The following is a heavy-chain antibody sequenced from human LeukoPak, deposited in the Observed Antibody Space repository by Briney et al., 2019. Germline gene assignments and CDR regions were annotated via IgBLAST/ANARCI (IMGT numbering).Heavy chain of an antibody. CDR1: GYTLTELS. CDR3: ARKLGYCSGGSCYLCDY. J-gene: IGHJ4*02. CDR2: FDPEDGET. Sequence: ASVKVSCKVSGYTLTELSMHWVRQAPGKGLEWMGGFDPEDGETIYAQKFQGRVTMTEDTSTDTAYMELSSLRSDDTAVYYCARKLGYCSGGSCYLCDYWGQGTLVTVSS. D-gene: IGHD2-15*01. V-gene: IGHV1-24*01.